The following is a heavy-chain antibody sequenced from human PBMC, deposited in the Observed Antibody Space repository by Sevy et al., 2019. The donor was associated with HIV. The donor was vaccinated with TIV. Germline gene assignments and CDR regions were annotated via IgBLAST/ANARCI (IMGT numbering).Heavy chain of an antibody. J-gene: IGHJ4*02. D-gene: IGHD5-12*01. CDR2: IRSNAYGGTT. Sequence: GGSLRLSCTASGFTFGDYAMSWFRQAPGKGLEWVGFIRSNAYGGTTEYAASVKGRFTISRDDSKSIAYLQMNSLKTEDTGVYYCTSDRFGIGVRGYSGCVQGLLDYWGQGTLVSVS. V-gene: IGHV3-49*03. CDR1: GFTFGDYA. CDR3: TSDRFGIGVRGYSGCVQGLLDY.